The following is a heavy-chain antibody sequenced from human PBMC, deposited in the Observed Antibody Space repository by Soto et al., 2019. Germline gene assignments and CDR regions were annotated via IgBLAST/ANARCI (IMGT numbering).Heavy chain of an antibody. V-gene: IGHV1-69*12. CDR1: GGTFSSYA. J-gene: IGHJ6*02. D-gene: IGHD2-2*01. CDR3: ARRVPAAGYYYAMDV. CDR2: IIPIFGTA. Sequence: QVQLVQSGAEVKKPGSSVKVSCKASGGTFSSYAISWVRQAPGQGLEWMGGIIPIFGTANYAQKFQGRVTITAAESMSTAYMELRSLRSEDTAVYYCARRVPAAGYYYAMDVWGQGTTVTVSS.